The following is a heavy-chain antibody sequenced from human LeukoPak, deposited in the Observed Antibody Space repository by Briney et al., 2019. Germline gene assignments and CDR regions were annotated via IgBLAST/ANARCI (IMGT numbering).Heavy chain of an antibody. V-gene: IGHV4-30-2*01. Sequence: PSQTLSLTCTVSGGSISSGGYYWSWIRQPPGKGLEWIGYIYHSGSTNYNPSLKSRVTISVDKSKNQFSLKLSSVTAADTAVYYCARRDCTDSKCFDPWGQGTLVTVSS. CDR1: GGSISSGGYY. J-gene: IGHJ5*02. CDR3: ARRDCTDSKCFDP. CDR2: IYHSGST. D-gene: IGHD2-21*02.